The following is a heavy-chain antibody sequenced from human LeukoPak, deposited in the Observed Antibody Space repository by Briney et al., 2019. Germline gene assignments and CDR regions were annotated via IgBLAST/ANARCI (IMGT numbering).Heavy chain of an antibody. CDR2: SKAKANRYTT. Sequence: GGSLRLSCAASGFTFSDHHMDWVRQPPGKVLEWVGRSKAKANRYTTEYAATLKGRVTITRDESKKSVYLQMNSLKTEDTAVYYCAKKRSGSNYPFDYWGQGTLVTVSS. D-gene: IGHD1-26*01. CDR3: AKKRSGSNYPFDY. CDR1: GFTFSDHH. V-gene: IGHV3-72*01. J-gene: IGHJ4*02.